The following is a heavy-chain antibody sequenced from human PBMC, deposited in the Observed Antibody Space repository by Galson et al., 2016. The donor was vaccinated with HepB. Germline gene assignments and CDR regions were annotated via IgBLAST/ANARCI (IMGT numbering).Heavy chain of an antibody. CDR3: AREVIEGGGFDS. V-gene: IGHV3-13*04. Sequence: SLRLSCAASGFTFSAYDMHWVRQGRGKGLEWVSSIAPAGDTYYLDSVKGRFTISRENAKNSVYLQMNGLRAGDTAVYFCAREVIEGGGFDSWGQGTLVTVSS. D-gene: IGHD1-26*01. J-gene: IGHJ4*02. CDR1: GFTFSAYD. CDR2: IAPAGDT.